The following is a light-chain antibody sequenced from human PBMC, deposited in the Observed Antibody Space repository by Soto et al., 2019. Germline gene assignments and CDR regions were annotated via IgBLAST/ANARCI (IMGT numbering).Light chain of an antibody. Sequence: DIVMTQSPDSLAVSLGERATINCRSSQNLLYSSNNKNYLAWYQQKPGQPPKLLIYWASTRESGVPDRFSGSGSGTDFTLTISSLQAEDVAVYYCQQYYSTPPTFGQGTMVEIK. V-gene: IGKV4-1*01. CDR1: QNLLYSSNNKNY. J-gene: IGKJ1*01. CDR2: WAS. CDR3: QQYYSTPPT.